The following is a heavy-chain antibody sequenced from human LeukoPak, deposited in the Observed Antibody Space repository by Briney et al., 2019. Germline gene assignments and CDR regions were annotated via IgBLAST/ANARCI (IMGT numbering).Heavy chain of an antibody. CDR1: GFTFSSYG. Sequence: GGSLRLSCAASGFTFSSYGMHWVRQAPGKGLEWVAVIWYDGSNKYCADSVKGRFTISRDNSKNTLYLQMNSLRAEDTAVYYCARCYGSGSYYNGLTFGYWGQGTLVTVSS. V-gene: IGHV3-33*01. CDR3: ARCYGSGSYYNGLTFGY. CDR2: IWYDGSNK. J-gene: IGHJ4*02. D-gene: IGHD3-10*01.